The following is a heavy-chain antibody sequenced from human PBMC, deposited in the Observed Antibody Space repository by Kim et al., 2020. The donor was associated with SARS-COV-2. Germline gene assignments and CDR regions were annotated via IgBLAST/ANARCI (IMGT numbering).Heavy chain of an antibody. CDR2: IYYSGSS. D-gene: IGHD2-15*01. J-gene: IGHJ3*02. CDR3: ARDSRYCSGGSCERHAFD. V-gene: IGHV4-59*11. Sequence: SETLSLTCTVSGGSISSHYWSWIRQSPGKGLEWIGDIYYSGSSNYNPSLKSRVTISVDTSKNQFSLKLSSVTAADTAVYYCARDSRYCSGGSCERHAFD. CDR1: GGSISSHY.